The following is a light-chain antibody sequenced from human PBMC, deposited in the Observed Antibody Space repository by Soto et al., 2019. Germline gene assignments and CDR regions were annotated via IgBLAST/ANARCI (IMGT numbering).Light chain of an antibody. J-gene: IGLJ3*02. V-gene: IGLV2-14*01. Sequence: QSVLTQPPSVSEAPRQRVTISCTGTSSDVGGYNYVSWYQQHPGKAPKLMIYEVSNRPSGVSNRFSGSKSGNTASLTISGLQAEDEADYYCSSYTSSSTPGVFGGGAKLTVL. CDR1: SSDVGGYNY. CDR3: SSYTSSSTPGV. CDR2: EVS.